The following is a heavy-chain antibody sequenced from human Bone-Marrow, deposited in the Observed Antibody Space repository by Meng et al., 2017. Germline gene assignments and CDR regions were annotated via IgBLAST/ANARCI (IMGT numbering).Heavy chain of an antibody. D-gene: IGHD6-13*01. J-gene: IGHJ4*02. CDR2: IHQDGYT. Sequence: QVHLQESGPGLGKPSGTLSLTCAVASVSISSTNWWGWVRQPPGKGLEWIGEIHQDGYTNYSPSLKSRVTISVGKSRNQFSLKLNSVTAADTAVYYCARLGPPIAAGDPFDYWGQGTLVTVSS. CDR3: ARLGPPIAAGDPFDY. CDR1: SVSISSTNW. V-gene: IGHV4-4*02.